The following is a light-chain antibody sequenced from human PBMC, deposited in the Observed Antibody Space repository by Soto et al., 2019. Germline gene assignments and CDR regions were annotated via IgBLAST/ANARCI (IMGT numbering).Light chain of an antibody. J-gene: IGLJ1*01. V-gene: IGLV1-47*02. Sequence: QSVLTQPPSVSAAPGQKVTMSCSGGSSNIGNYYVSWHQQLPGTAPKLVIYGNNKRPSGVPDRFSGSKSGTSASLAISGLQSEDEADYYCAAWDDSLTDYVFGTGTKVTVL. CDR1: SSNIGNYY. CDR3: AAWDDSLTDYV. CDR2: GNN.